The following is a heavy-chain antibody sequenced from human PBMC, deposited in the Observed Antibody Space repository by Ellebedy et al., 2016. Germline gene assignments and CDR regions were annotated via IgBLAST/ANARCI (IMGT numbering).Heavy chain of an antibody. D-gene: IGHD2-15*01. Sequence: GESLKISCAASGFTFSSYSMNWVRQAPGKGLEWVSYISTSSNTLYYADSVKGRFTISRDNAKNSLYLQMNSLRAEDTAVYYCARLRGADFVGSWGQGTLVTVSS. CDR2: ISTSSNTL. CDR1: GFTFSSYS. CDR3: ARLRGADFVGS. V-gene: IGHV3-48*01. J-gene: IGHJ4*02.